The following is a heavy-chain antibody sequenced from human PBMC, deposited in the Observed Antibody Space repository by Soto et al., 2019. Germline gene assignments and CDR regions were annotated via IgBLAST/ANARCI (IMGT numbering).Heavy chain of an antibody. D-gene: IGHD3-22*01. V-gene: IGHV1-58*01. J-gene: IGHJ6*02. CDR3: AALDSSGYWHMYYYYGMDV. CDR2: IVVGSGNT. CDR1: GFTFTSSA. Sequence: QMQLVQSGPEVKKPGTSVKVSCKASGFTFTSSAVQWVRQARGQRLEWIGWIVVGSGNTNYAQKFQERVTITRDMSTSTAYMELSSLRSEDTAVYYCAALDSSGYWHMYYYYGMDVWGQGTTVTVSS.